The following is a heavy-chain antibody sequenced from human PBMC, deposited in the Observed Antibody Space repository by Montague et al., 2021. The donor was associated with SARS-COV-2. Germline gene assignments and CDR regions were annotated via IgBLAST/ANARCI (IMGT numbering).Heavy chain of an antibody. CDR1: GDSVSNNRVA. J-gene: IGHJ6*02. V-gene: IGHV6-1*01. CDR3: RMSHRAHAMDV. D-gene: IGHD2/OR15-2a*01. Sequence: CAISGDSVSNNRVAWTWFTQSPPRGLEWLGRTYYRSNWYNDYATXMKGRITVNPDTSKNQFSLQLNSVTPDDTAVYYCRMSHRAHAMDVWGHGTAVTVSS. CDR2: TYYRSNWYN.